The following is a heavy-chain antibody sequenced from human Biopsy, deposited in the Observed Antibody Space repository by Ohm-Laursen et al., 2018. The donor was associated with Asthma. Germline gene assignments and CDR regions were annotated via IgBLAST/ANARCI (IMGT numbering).Heavy chain of an antibody. CDR1: GAYIGSRDHH. V-gene: IGHV4-30-4*01. CDR3: ARVASYGDLYFGIDV. D-gene: IGHD4-17*01. J-gene: IGHJ6*02. CDR2: VFWSGTT. Sequence: SQTLSLTCPVGGAYIGSRDHHWSWIRQSPGTGLEWIGFVFWSGTTHYNRSRESRLSISIDTTRNEFSMTLRSVTAADTAVYFCARVASYGDLYFGIDVWGPGTTVSVS.